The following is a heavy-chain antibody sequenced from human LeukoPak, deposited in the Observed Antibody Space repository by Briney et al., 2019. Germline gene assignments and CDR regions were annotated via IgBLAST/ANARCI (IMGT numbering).Heavy chain of an antibody. CDR2: ISDSGGSA. V-gene: IGHV3-23*01. D-gene: IGHD2-21*02. CDR1: GFTFSTYA. J-gene: IGHJ1*01. CDR3: AKTLCGGDCYFYAEYFQH. Sequence: PGGSLRLSCAASGFTFSTYAMSWVRQAPGKGREWGSAISDSGGSAYYADSVKGRFTISRDNSKNTLYLQMNSLRAEDTAVYYCAKTLCGGDCYFYAEYFQHWGQGTLVTVSS.